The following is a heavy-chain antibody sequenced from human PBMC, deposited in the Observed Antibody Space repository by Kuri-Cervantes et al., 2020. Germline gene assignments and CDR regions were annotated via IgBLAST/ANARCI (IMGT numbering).Heavy chain of an antibody. Sequence: SETLSLTCAVSGYSISSGYYWGWIRQPPGKGLEWIGSIYHSGSTYYNPSLKSRATISVDTSKNQFSLKLDSVTAADTAVYYCARDSSGYYYFDFWGQGTLVTVSS. CDR2: IYHSGST. V-gene: IGHV4-38-2*01. CDR1: GYSISSGYY. J-gene: IGHJ4*02. CDR3: ARDSSGYYYFDF. D-gene: IGHD3-22*01.